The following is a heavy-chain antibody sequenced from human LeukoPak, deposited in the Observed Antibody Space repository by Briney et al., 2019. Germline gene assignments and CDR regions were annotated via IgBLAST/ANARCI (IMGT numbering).Heavy chain of an antibody. CDR2: ISSSGSTI. V-gene: IGHV3-48*03. CDR3: ARGLTTRGMAVAGSDY. D-gene: IGHD6-19*01. J-gene: IGHJ4*02. CDR1: GFTFSSYE. Sequence: GGSLRLSCAASGFTFSSYEMNWVRQAPGKGLEWVSYISSSGSTIYYADSVKGRFTISRDNAKNSLYLQMNSLRAEDTAVYYCARGLTTRGMAVAGSDYWGQGTLVTVSS.